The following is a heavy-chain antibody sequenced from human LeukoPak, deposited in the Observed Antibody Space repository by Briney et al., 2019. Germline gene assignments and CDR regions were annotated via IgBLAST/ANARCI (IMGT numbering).Heavy chain of an antibody. V-gene: IGHV4-4*07. CDR1: GGSISSYY. J-gene: IGHJ5*02. CDR2: IYTSGST. D-gene: IGHD6-6*01. CDR3: ARVKHSSSSNGWFDP. Sequence: SETLSLTCTVSGGSISSYYWSWIRQPAGKGLEWIGRIYTSGSTNYNPSLKSRVTMSVDTSENQFSLKLSSVTAAHTAVYYCARVKHSSSSNGWFDPWGQGTLVTASS.